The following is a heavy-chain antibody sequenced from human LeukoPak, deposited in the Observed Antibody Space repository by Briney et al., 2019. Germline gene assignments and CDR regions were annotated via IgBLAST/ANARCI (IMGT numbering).Heavy chain of an antibody. CDR2: IYTSGST. V-gene: IGHV4-61*02. J-gene: IGHJ3*02. CDR3: AREGIVVVVAATYAFDI. Sequence: SETLSLTCTVSGGSISSGSYYWSWIRQPAGKGLEWIGRIYTSGSTNYNPSLKSRVTISVDTSKNQFSPKLSSVTAADTAVYYCAREGIVVVVAATYAFDIWGQGTMVTVSS. D-gene: IGHD2-15*01. CDR1: GGSISSGSYY.